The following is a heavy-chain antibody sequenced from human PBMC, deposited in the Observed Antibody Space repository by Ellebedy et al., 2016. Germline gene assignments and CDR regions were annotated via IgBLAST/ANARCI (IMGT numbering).Heavy chain of an antibody. CDR3: ARWNGGWNAFDV. CDR2: VFHTVTT. J-gene: IGHJ3*01. CDR1: SGSVSSDY. D-gene: IGHD1-1*01. V-gene: IGHV4-59*02. Sequence: SETLSLTCNVSSGSVSSDYWNWIRRPPGKGLEWIGYVFHTVTTNYNPSLKSRVTMSVDTSKSQFSLRLTSVTAADTAVYYCARWNGGWNAFDVWGQGTVVTVSS.